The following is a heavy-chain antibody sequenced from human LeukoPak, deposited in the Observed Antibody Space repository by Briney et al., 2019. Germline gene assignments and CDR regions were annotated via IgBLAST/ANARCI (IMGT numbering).Heavy chain of an antibody. V-gene: IGHV3-7*01. CDR1: GFTFTSYW. Sequence: GGSLRLSCAASGFTFTSYWMSWVRQAPGKGLEWVANIKQDGSEKYYVDSVKGRFTISRDNAKNSLYLQMNSLRAEDTAVYYCAREGVGDFFDYWGQGTLVTVSS. D-gene: IGHD3-10*01. CDR2: IKQDGSEK. CDR3: AREGVGDFFDY. J-gene: IGHJ4*02.